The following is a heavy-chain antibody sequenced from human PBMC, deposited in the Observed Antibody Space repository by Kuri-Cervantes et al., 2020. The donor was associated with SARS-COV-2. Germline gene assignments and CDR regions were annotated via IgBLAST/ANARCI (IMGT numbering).Heavy chain of an antibody. V-gene: IGHV1-69*13. CDR3: ARGGWSSSSYYYYGMDV. D-gene: IGHD6-6*01. J-gene: IGHJ6*02. CDR2: IIPIFGTA. CDR1: VGTFSSYA. Sequence: SVKVSCKASVGTFSSYAISGVRQAPGQGLEWMGGIIPIFGTANYAQKFQGRVTITADESTSTAYMELSRLRSEDTAVYYCARGGWSSSSYYYYGMDVWGQGTTVTVSS.